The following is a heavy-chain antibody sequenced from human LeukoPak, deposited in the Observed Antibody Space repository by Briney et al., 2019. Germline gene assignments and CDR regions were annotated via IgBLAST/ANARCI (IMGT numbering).Heavy chain of an antibody. D-gene: IGHD6-19*01. CDR2: ISNYNGQT. Sequence: ASVKVSCKASRYAFSASGISWGRQAPGQGLELMGWISNYNGQTKYSQKFQSRGTVTTDTYTSTDYMALTRMTSDDTAVYYCDRDKDLRAVAGTFDYWGQGPLVTASS. CDR3: DRDKDLRAVAGTFDY. CDR1: RYAFSASG. V-gene: IGHV1-18*01. J-gene: IGHJ4*02.